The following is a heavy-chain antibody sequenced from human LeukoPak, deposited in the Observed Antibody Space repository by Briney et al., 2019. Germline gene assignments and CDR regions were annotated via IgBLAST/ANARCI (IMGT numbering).Heavy chain of an antibody. Sequence: GGSLRLSCAASGFTINTNYMNWVRQAPGRGLEWLSVIYPGGVTKYAESVKGRFTVSRDIAKNTVYLEMNDLRAEDTALYYCTREIGYYFDSDDSRLRGRLDVWGKGTSVTVSS. CDR3: TREIGYYFDSDDSRLRGRLDV. CDR1: GFTINTNY. V-gene: IGHV3-53*01. D-gene: IGHD3-22*01. CDR2: IYPGGVT. J-gene: IGHJ6*04.